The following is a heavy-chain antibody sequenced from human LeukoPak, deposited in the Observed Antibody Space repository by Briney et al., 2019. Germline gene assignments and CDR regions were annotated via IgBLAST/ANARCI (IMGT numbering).Heavy chain of an antibody. Sequence: GGSLRLSCEASGFTFSSYAMSWIRQAPGKGLEWVSAISSGGGNTDYADSVKGRFTISRDNSKNTVLLQMNSLRAEDTGVYYCANRISGSSSWGQGTLVTVSS. CDR2: ISSGGGNT. CDR1: GFTFSSYA. D-gene: IGHD3-10*01. V-gene: IGHV3-23*01. J-gene: IGHJ5*02. CDR3: ANRISGSSS.